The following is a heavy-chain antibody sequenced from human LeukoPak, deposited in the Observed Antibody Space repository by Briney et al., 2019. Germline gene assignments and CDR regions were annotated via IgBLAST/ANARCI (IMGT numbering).Heavy chain of an antibody. Sequence: PGGSLRLSCAASAFTFSTYTMNWVRQAPGKGLEWVSSITSSSSYIFYADSVRGRFTISRDNAKKSLYLQMHSLRAEDTAVYYCVRDNPRWCGVIPANIDEFWGQGTLVSVSS. J-gene: IGHJ4*02. D-gene: IGHD2-15*01. CDR1: AFTFSTYT. CDR2: ITSSSSYI. CDR3: VRDNPRWCGVIPANIDEF. V-gene: IGHV3-21*01.